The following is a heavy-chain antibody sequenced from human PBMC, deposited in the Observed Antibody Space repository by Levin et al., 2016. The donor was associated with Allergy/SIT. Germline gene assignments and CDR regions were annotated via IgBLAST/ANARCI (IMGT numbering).Heavy chain of an antibody. CDR1: GFIFSDYW. Sequence: GGSLRLSCAASGFIFSDYWMYWVRQAPGKGLVWVSRIYSDGTTTIYADSVKGRFTVSRDNAKNTLYLQMNSLRVEDTAVYYCAKEVFRYFDWEGPYHAMDVWGQGTTVTVSS. J-gene: IGHJ6*02. CDR3: AKEVFRYFDWEGPYHAMDV. CDR2: IYSDGTTT. D-gene: IGHD3-9*01. V-gene: IGHV3-74*01.